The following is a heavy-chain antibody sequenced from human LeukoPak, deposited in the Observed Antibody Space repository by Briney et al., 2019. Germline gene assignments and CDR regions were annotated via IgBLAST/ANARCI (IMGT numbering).Heavy chain of an antibody. J-gene: IGHJ5*02. CDR2: IYYSGST. Sequence: SXTLSLTCTVSGGSISSSSYYWGWIRQPPGKGLEWIVSIYYSGSTYYNPSLKSRVTISVDTSKNQFSLKLCSVTAADTAVYYCARQNYYSNYSGPWGQGTLVTVSS. CDR3: ARQNYYSNYSGP. V-gene: IGHV4-39*01. CDR1: GGSISSSSYY. D-gene: IGHD4-11*01.